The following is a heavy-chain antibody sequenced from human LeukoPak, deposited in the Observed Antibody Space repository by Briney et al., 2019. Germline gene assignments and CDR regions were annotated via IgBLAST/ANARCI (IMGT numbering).Heavy chain of an antibody. Sequence: GESLKISCKGSGYSFTDYWIAWVRQVPGKGLEWMGIIYPGDSDTRYSPSFQGQVTFSADKSISTAYLQWSSLRASDTAIYYCARQCCRGASPGFDPWGQGTLVTVSS. D-gene: IGHD3-10*01. CDR3: ARQCCRGASPGFDP. V-gene: IGHV5-51*01. CDR1: GYSFTDYW. J-gene: IGHJ5*02. CDR2: IYPGDSDT.